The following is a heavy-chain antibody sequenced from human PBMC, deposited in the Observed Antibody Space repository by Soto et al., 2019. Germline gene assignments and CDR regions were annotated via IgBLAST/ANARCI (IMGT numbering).Heavy chain of an antibody. D-gene: IGHD6-19*01. V-gene: IGHV3-74*03. CDR3: TRDPAPIGWYDY. CDR1: GFTFSNFW. Sequence: GGSLRLSCAASGFTFSNFWMHWVRQASGKGLVWVSRINSDGSSTMYRDSVKGRFTIFRDNAKNTLFLQMNSLRAEDTAVYYCTRDPAPIGWYDYWGQGTLVTVSS. CDR2: INSDGSST. J-gene: IGHJ4*02.